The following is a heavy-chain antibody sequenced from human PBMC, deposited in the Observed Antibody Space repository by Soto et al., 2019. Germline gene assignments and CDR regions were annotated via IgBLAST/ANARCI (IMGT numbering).Heavy chain of an antibody. D-gene: IGHD3-22*01. CDR3: AREGDYYDSSGYYYFDY. Sequence: SETLSLTYTVSGGTISTYYWSWIRKPPGNGLEWIGYIYYSGSTNYNPSLKSRVTISVDTSKNQFSLKLSSVTAADTAVYYCAREGDYYDSSGYYYFDYWGQGTLVTVS. CDR2: IYYSGST. V-gene: IGHV4-59*12. J-gene: IGHJ4*02. CDR1: GGTISTYY.